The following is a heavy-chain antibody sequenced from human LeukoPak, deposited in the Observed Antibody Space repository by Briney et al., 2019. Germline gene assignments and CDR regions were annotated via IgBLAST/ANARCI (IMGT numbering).Heavy chain of an antibody. CDR3: AGYAGGGYYYDSSGSYYFDY. V-gene: IGHV5-51*01. J-gene: IGHJ4*02. Sequence: GESLKISCKGSGYSFTSYWIGWVRQMPGKGLEWMGIIYPGDSDTRYSPSFQGQVTISADKSISTAYLQGSSLKASDTAMYYCAGYAGGGYYYDSSGSYYFDYWGQGTLVTVSS. CDR2: IYPGDSDT. D-gene: IGHD3-22*01. CDR1: GYSFTSYW.